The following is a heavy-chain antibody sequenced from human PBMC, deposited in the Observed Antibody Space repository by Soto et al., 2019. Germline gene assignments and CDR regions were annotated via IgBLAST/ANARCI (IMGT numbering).Heavy chain of an antibody. V-gene: IGHV4-39*01. D-gene: IGHD2-2*01. CDR2: IYYSGST. CDR1: GGSISSSSYY. Sequence: SETLSLTCTVSGGSISSSSYYWGWIRQPPGKGLEWIGSIYYSGSTYYNPSLKGRVTISVDTSKNQFSLKLSSVTAADTAVYYCAKGGIVVPAAMLFDYWGQGTLVTVSS. CDR3: AKGGIVVPAAMLFDY. J-gene: IGHJ4*02.